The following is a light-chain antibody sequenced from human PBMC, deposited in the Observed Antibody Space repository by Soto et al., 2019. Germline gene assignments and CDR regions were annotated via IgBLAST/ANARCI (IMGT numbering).Light chain of an antibody. V-gene: IGLV2-14*01. CDR2: EVS. CDR3: ASFRSGTILV. CDR1: SSDVGGYNY. Sequence: QSALTQPASVSGSPGQSITISCTGTSSDVGGYNYVSWYQQHPGKAPKLMIYEVSNRPSGVSRRFSGSKAGNTAPLTISGLLDDDEADYFCASFRSGTILVFGSGTKVTVL. J-gene: IGLJ1*01.